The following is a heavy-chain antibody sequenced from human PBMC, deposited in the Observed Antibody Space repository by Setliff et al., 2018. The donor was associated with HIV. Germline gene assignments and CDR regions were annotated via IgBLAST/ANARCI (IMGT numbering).Heavy chain of an antibody. Sequence: LSLTCTVSSGSISSNSFYWGWIRQPPGKGLEWIGTIHYSGSAYYNPSLKSRVSISVDTSKNQFSLKLTSVTAADTAVYYCARNVAATSAFDIWGRGTMVTVSS. CDR3: ARNVAATSAFDI. CDR1: SGSISSNSFY. CDR2: IHYSGSA. D-gene: IGHD6-19*01. V-gene: IGHV4-39*01. J-gene: IGHJ3*02.